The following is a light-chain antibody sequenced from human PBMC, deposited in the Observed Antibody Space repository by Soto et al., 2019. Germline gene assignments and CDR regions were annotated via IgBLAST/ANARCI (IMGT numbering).Light chain of an antibody. CDR2: GAS. CDR1: QSISSY. V-gene: IGKV3-20*01. J-gene: IGKJ1*01. Sequence: EIVLTQSPATLSLSPGERATLSCRASQSISSYLAWYQQKPGQAPRLLIHGASSRATGVPDRITGSGSGTDFTLSISRLEPEDFAVYYCQQYGGSTRTFGQGTKVDIK. CDR3: QQYGGSTRT.